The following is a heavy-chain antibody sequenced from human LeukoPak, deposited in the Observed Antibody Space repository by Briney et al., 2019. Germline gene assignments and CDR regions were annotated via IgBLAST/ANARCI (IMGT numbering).Heavy chain of an antibody. V-gene: IGHV3-23*01. D-gene: IGHD5-12*01. CDR1: GFAFSIYA. CDR3: AKEAGYDSYYYYMDV. J-gene: IGHJ6*03. CDR2: ISGSGGST. Sequence: SGGSLRLSCAASGFAFSIYAMSWVRQAPGKGLEWVSAISGSGGSTYYADSVKGRFTISRDNSKNTLYLQMNSLRAEDTAVYYCAKEAGYDSYYYYMDVWGKGTTVTVSS.